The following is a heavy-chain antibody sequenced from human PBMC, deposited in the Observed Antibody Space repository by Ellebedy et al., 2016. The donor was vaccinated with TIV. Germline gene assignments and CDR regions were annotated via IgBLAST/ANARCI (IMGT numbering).Heavy chain of an antibody. Sequence: GESLKISXAASGFTVSSNYMTWVRQAPGKGLEWVSIIHSSGNTYYADSVEGLFTISRDNSKNTLYLQMNSLRAEDTAVYYCARAPLGYFDRSGYYVVGYYFDYWGQGTLVTVSS. CDR1: GFTVSSNY. D-gene: IGHD3-22*01. J-gene: IGHJ4*02. V-gene: IGHV3-53*01. CDR3: ARAPLGYFDRSGYYVVGYYFDY. CDR2: IHSSGNT.